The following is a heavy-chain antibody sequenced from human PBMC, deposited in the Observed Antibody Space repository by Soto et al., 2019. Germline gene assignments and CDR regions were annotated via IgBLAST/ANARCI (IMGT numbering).Heavy chain of an antibody. CDR3: AREVWVAGLLYYFDF. CDR2: ISSNGNT. Sequence: SDTLSLTFTVSDGSISGNFLTLILQPAGNGLEWIGRISSNGNTDYNPSLKSRVTMSIDTSKNHFSLDLISVTASDTAIYYCAREVWVAGLLYYFDFWGQGTLVTVSS. D-gene: IGHD6-19*01. J-gene: IGHJ4*02. CDR1: DGSISGNF. V-gene: IGHV4-4*07.